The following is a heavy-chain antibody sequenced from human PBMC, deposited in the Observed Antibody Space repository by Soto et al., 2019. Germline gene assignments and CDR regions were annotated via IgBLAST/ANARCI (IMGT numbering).Heavy chain of an antibody. Sequence: PGESLKISCNGSGYSFTSYWIGWVRQMPWKGLEWMGIIYPGDSDTRYSPSFQGQVTISADKSISTAYLQWSSLKASDTAMYYCARLNNSICSGGSCYTGSFDYWGQGTLVTVSS. V-gene: IGHV5-51*01. CDR1: GYSFTSYW. D-gene: IGHD2-15*01. J-gene: IGHJ4*02. CDR3: ARLNNSICSGGSCYTGSFDY. CDR2: IYPGDSDT.